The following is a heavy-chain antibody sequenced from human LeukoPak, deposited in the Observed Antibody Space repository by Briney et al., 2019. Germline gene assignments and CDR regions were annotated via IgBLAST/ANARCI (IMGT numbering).Heavy chain of an antibody. Sequence: ASVKVSRKASGYTFTGYYMHWVRQAPGQGLEWMGWINPNSGGTNYAQKFQGRVTMTRDTSISTAYMELSRLRSDDTAVYYCARDFPYRGWYDYVWGSYPKGFDYWGQGTLVTVSS. J-gene: IGHJ4*02. CDR2: INPNSGGT. CDR3: ARDFPYRGWYDYVWGSYPKGFDY. D-gene: IGHD3-16*02. CDR1: GYTFTGYY. V-gene: IGHV1-2*02.